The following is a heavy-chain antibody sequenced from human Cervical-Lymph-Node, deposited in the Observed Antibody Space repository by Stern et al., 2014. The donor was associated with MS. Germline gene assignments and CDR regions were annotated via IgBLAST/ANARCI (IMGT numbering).Heavy chain of an antibody. CDR2: IYPGDSET. J-gene: IGHJ4*02. D-gene: IGHD1-14*01. Sequence: EVQLVESGAELIRPGESLKISCKGSGFKFSIYWIAWVRQMPGKGLEWMGIIYPGDSETRYRPSFQVQVTMSADKSTSTAYLQWSSLNASDTAMYFCARQTTAWASDVWGQGTLVTVSS. V-gene: IGHV5-51*01. CDR1: GFKFSIYW. CDR3: ARQTTAWASDV.